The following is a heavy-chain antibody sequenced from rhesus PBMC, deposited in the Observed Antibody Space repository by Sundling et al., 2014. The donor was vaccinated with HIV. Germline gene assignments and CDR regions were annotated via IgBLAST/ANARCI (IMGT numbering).Heavy chain of an antibody. V-gene: IGHV3-103*01. CDR1: GFTFSSYA. D-gene: IGHD3-16*01. J-gene: IGHJ6*01. Sequence: EVQLVESGGGLAKPGGSLRLSCAASGFTFSSYAMHWVRQAPGKGLEWVSAISSGGSTYYADSVKGRFTISRDNSKNTLSLQMNSLRAEDTAVYYCARSELYFDDGLDSWGQGVVVTVSS. CDR2: ISSGGST. CDR3: ARSELYFDDGLDS.